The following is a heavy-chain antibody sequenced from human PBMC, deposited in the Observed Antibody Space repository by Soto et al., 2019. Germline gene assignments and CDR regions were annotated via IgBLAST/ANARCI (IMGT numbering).Heavy chain of an antibody. CDR3: ARVGGYSGPSPVGYMDV. V-gene: IGHV1-18*01. CDR1: GYTFTSYG. J-gene: IGHJ6*03. D-gene: IGHD5-12*01. Sequence: ASVKVSCKASGYTFTSYGISWVRQAPGQGLEWMGWISAYNGNTNYAQKLQGIVTMTTDTSTSTAYMELRSLRSDDTAVYYCARVGGYSGPSPVGYMDVWGKGTTVTVSS. CDR2: ISAYNGNT.